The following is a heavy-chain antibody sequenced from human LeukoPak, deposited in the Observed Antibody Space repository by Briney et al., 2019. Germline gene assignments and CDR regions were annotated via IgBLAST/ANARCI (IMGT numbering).Heavy chain of an antibody. J-gene: IGHJ6*03. CDR1: GGTFSSYA. V-gene: IGHV1-69*05. D-gene: IGHD1-1*01. Sequence: SVKVSCKASGGTFSSYAISWVRQAPGQGLEWMGGIIPIFGTANYAQKFQGRVTITTDESTSTAYMELSSLRSEDMAVYYCARDGSAGTPVGGYYYYMDVWGKGTTVTVSS. CDR3: ARDGSAGTPVGGYYYYMDV. CDR2: IIPIFGTA.